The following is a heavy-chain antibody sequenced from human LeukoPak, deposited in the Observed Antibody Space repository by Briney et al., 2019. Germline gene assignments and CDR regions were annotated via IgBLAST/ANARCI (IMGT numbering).Heavy chain of an antibody. CDR3: ARQGDSLADAFDI. CDR2: IYHSGST. V-gene: IGHV4-38-2*01. D-gene: IGHD2-21*01. Sequence: PSETPSLTCAVSGYSISSGYYWGWIRQPPGKGLEWIGSIYHSGSTYYNPSLKSRVTISVDTSKNQFSLKLSSVTAADTAVYYCARQGDSLADAFDIWGQGTMVTVSS. J-gene: IGHJ3*02. CDR1: GYSISSGYY.